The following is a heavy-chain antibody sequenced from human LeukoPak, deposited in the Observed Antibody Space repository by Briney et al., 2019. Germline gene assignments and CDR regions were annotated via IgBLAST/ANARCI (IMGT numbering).Heavy chain of an antibody. CDR1: GFIFSTYW. CDR2: INSVGSST. D-gene: IGHD3-16*01. J-gene: IGHJ3*02. Sequence: GGSLRLSCTASGFIFSTYWMHWVRQAPGKGLVWVSRINSVGSSTNYADSVKGRFTISRDNAKNMLYLQMNSLRAEDTAVYYCARVRDYDYVWGRREDAFDIWGQGTMVTVSS. CDR3: ARVRDYDYVWGRREDAFDI. V-gene: IGHV3-74*01.